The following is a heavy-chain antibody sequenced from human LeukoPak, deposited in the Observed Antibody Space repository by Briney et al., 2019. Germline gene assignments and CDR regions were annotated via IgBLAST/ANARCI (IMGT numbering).Heavy chain of an antibody. CDR1: GFTFSDYY. Sequence: GGSLRLSCAASGFTFSDYYMSWIRQAPGKGLEWVSYISISSSYTNYADSVKGRFTISRDNAKNSLYLQMNSLRAEDTAVYYCAREGPAVLRYFADAFDIWGQGTMVTVSS. D-gene: IGHD3-9*01. V-gene: IGHV3-11*06. CDR3: AREGPAVLRYFADAFDI. CDR2: ISISSSYT. J-gene: IGHJ3*02.